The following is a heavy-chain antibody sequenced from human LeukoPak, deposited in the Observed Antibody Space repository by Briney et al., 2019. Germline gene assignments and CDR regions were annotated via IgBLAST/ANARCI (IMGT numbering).Heavy chain of an antibody. D-gene: IGHD6-19*01. CDR2: ISAYNGNT. J-gene: IGHJ6*02. CDR3: ARDGSYSSGWDYYYYGMDV. V-gene: IGHV1-18*01. Sequence: ASVKVSCKASGYTFTSYGISWVRQAPGQGLEWMGWISAYNGNTNYAQKLQGRVTMTTDTSTSTAYMELRSLRADDTAVYYCARDGSYSSGWDYYYYGMDVWGQGTTVTVSS. CDR1: GYTFTSYG.